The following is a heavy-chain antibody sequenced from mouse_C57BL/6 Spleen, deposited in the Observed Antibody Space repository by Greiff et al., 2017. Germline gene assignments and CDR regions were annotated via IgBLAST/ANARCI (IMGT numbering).Heavy chain of an antibody. CDR2: INPGSGGT. D-gene: IGHD2-4*01. V-gene: IGHV1-54*01. CDR3: AKGDYDYARAFAY. CDR1: GYAFTNYL. Sequence: QVQLQQSGAELVRPGTSVKVSCKASGYAFTNYLIEWVKQRPGQGLEWIGVINPGSGGTNYNEKFKGKATLTEDKSSSTAYMQLSSLTPEVSAVFFGAKGDYDYARAFAYWGQGTLVTVSA. J-gene: IGHJ3*01.